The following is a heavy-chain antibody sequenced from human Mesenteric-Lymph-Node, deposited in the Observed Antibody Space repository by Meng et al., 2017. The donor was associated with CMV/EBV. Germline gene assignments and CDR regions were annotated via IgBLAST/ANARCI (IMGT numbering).Heavy chain of an antibody. CDR2: VNPNCGGT. Sequence: ASVKVSCKASGYTFTGYYMHWVRQAPGQGLEWMGWVNPNCGGTNNAQNFQGRVTMTGDTSISTAYMELSRLRSDDTAVYYCARDLVVSRYYYYGMDVWGQGTTVTVSS. CDR1: GYTFTGYY. CDR3: ARDLVVSRYYYYGMDV. J-gene: IGHJ6*02. V-gene: IGHV1-2*02. D-gene: IGHD2-2*01.